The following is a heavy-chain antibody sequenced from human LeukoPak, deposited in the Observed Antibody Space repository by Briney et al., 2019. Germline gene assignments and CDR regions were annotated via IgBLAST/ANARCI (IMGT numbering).Heavy chain of an antibody. CDR1: GLTFSSYE. V-gene: IGHV3-48*03. CDR2: ISSSGSTI. Sequence: PGGSLRLSCAASGLTFSSYEMNWVRQAPGKGLEWVSYISSSGSTIYYADSVKGRFTISRDNAKNSLYLQMNSLRAEDTAVYYCARDPYYYDSSGCFDYWGQGTLVTVSS. D-gene: IGHD3-22*01. CDR3: ARDPYYYDSSGCFDY. J-gene: IGHJ4*02.